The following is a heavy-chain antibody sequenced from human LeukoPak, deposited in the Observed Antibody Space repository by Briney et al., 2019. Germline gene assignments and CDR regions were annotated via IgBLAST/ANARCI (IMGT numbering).Heavy chain of an antibody. Sequence: PSETLSLTCTVSGGSISSGSYYWSWIRQPAGKGLEWIGRIYTSGSTNYNPSLKSRVTISVDTSKNQFSLKLSSVTAADTAVYYCVRGGASTSSRFDTVYWFDPWGQGTLVTVSS. V-gene: IGHV4-61*02. D-gene: IGHD4-17*01. CDR3: VRGGASTSSRFDTVYWFDP. CDR2: IYTSGST. J-gene: IGHJ5*02. CDR1: GGSISSGSYY.